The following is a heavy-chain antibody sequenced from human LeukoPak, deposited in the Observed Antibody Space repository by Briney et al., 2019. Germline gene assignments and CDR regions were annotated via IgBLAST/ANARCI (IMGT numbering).Heavy chain of an antibody. CDR1: GGSISSYY. J-gene: IGHJ6*02. D-gene: IGHD6-13*01. CDR2: IYYSGST. Sequence: SETLSLTCTVSGGSISSYYWSWIRQPPGKGLEWIGYIYYSGSTNYNPSLKSRVTISVDTSKNQFSLKLGSVTAADTAVYYCARGGGSSWYPDHYYYGMDVWGQGTTVTVSS. V-gene: IGHV4-59*01. CDR3: ARGGGSSWYPDHYYYGMDV.